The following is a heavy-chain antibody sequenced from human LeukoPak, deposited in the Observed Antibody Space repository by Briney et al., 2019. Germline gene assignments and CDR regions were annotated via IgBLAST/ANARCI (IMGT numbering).Heavy chain of an antibody. CDR3: ASSMGVGGGHCYHH. Sequence: ASVKVACKASAYTLTSDNIHWVRQAPGQGLEWMGLIRPSGGSTIYAQKFQGRATMTTDTSTSTVYMELSSLRSEDTAMYYCASSMGVGGGHCYHHWCQGTLVTVSS. J-gene: IGHJ5*02. CDR1: AYTLTSDN. D-gene: IGHD2-21*02. CDR2: IRPSGGST. V-gene: IGHV1-46*01.